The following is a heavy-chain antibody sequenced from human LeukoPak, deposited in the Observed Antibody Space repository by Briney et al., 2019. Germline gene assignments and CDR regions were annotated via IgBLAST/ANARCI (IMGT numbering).Heavy chain of an antibody. Sequence: SETLSLTCTVPGGSISSYYWSWIRQPPGKGLEWIGSIYYSGSTYYNPSLKSRVTISVDTSKNQFSLKLSSVTAADTAVYYCASLRAIQLWGTPRWYYFDYWGQGTLVTVSS. V-gene: IGHV4-39*01. J-gene: IGHJ4*02. CDR1: GGSISSYY. CDR3: ASLRAIQLWGTPRWYYFDY. D-gene: IGHD5-18*01. CDR2: IYYSGST.